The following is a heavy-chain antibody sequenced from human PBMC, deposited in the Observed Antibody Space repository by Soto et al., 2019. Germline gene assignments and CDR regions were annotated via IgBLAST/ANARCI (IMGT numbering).Heavy chain of an antibody. CDR1: GYTFSKYA. CDR2: IHAGNGET. V-gene: IGHV1-3*01. D-gene: IGHD5-12*01. Sequence: ASVKVSCKASGYTFSKYAVHWVRQAPGQRLEWMGWIHAGNGETKYSQNFQGRVTITRDKSATTTYMELSTLTFEDTAVYYCARPGYDAGFDFWGQGALVTVSS. CDR3: ARPGYDAGFDF. J-gene: IGHJ4*02.